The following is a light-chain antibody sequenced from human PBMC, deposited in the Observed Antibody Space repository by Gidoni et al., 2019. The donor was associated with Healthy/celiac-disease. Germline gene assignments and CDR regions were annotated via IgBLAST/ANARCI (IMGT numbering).Light chain of an antibody. CDR2: DVS. J-gene: IGLJ2*01. Sequence: SSDVGGYNYVSWYQQHPGKAPKLMIYDVSNRPSGVSNRFSGSKSGNTASLTISALQAEDEADYYCSSYTSSSTLVVFGGGTKLTVL. CDR1: SSDVGGYNY. V-gene: IGLV2-14*04. CDR3: SSYTSSSTLVV.